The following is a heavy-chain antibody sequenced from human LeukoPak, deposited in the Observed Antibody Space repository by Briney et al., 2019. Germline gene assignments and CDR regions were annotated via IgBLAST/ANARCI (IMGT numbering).Heavy chain of an antibody. CDR1: GFTFSSLW. CDR3: ADPGVGY. CDR2: IKQNGSEE. V-gene: IGHV3-7*01. J-gene: IGHJ4*02. D-gene: IGHD2-8*01. Sequence: GGSLRLSCAASGFTFSSLWMSWVRQAPGKGLEWVANIKQNGSEESYVDSVKGRFTISRDNAQNSLYLQMNNLRVDDTAVYYCADPGVGYWGQGTLVTVSS.